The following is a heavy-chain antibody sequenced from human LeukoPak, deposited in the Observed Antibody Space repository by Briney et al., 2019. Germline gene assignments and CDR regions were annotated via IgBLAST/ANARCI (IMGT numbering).Heavy chain of an antibody. V-gene: IGHV3-23*01. D-gene: IGHD4-23*01. CDR3: AKDRPVNARWHAFDI. CDR2: LGNSGGTT. CDR1: GFTFRSCD. Sequence: HPGGSLRLSCAVSGFTFRSCDMRWARQAPGKGLEWVSTLGNSGGTTYYADSVKGRFTISRDTFQNTLYLQMYSLRAEVTSDSHCAKDRPVNARWHAFDIWGQGTMVTVSS. J-gene: IGHJ3*02.